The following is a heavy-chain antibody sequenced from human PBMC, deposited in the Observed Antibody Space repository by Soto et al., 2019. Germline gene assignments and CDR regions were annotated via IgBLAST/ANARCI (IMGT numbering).Heavy chain of an antibody. J-gene: IGHJ5*02. CDR2: ISGSGGST. D-gene: IGHD2-15*01. V-gene: IGHV3-23*01. Sequence: GGSLRLSCAASGFTFSSYAMSWVRQAPGKGLEWVSAISGSGGSTYYADSVKGRFTISRDNSKNTLYLQMNSLRAEDTAVYYCTPDDEDCSGGSCYFCSWFDPWGQGTLVTVSS. CDR1: GFTFSSYA. CDR3: TPDDEDCSGGSCYFCSWFDP.